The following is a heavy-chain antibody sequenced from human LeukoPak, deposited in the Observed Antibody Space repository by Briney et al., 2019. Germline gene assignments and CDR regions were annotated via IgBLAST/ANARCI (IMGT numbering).Heavy chain of an antibody. Sequence: GGSLRLSCAASGFSFSTQRMHRVRQAPGKGLVWVSYINIDGRITGYADSVKGRFTISRDNAKNTLYLQMNSLRVEDTAIYYCFREGGDWGQGTLVTVSS. CDR3: FREGGD. CDR1: GFSFSTQR. CDR2: INIDGRIT. V-gene: IGHV3-74*01. J-gene: IGHJ4*02. D-gene: IGHD3-10*01.